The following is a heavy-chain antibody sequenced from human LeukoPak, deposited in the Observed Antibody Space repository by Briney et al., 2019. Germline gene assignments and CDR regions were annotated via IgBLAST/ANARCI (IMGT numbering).Heavy chain of an antibody. D-gene: IGHD6-13*01. Sequence: GRSLRLSCAASGFTSSSYAMSWVRQAPGKGLEWVSAISGSGGSTYYADSVKGRFTISRDNSKNTLYLQMNSLRAEDTAVYYCAKAAAGTPYPNYWGQGTLVTVSS. J-gene: IGHJ4*02. V-gene: IGHV3-23*01. CDR2: ISGSGGST. CDR1: GFTSSSYA. CDR3: AKAAAGTPYPNY.